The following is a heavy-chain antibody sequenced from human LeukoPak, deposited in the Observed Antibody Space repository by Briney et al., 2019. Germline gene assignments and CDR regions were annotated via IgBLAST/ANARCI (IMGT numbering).Heavy chain of an antibody. J-gene: IGHJ4*02. D-gene: IGHD1-7*01. CDR3: ARQFGTTPNFDY. CDR1: GGSISSSSYY. V-gene: IGHV4-39*01. CDR2: IYYSGST. Sequence: SETLSLTCTVSGGSISSSSYYWGWIRQPPGKGLEWIGSIYYSGSTYYNPSLKSRVTISVDTSKNQFSLKLGSVTAADTAVYYCARQFGTTPNFDYWGQGTLVTVSS.